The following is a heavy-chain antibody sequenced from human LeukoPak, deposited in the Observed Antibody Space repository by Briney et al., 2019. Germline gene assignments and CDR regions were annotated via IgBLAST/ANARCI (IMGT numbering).Heavy chain of an antibody. CDR2: ISSDGSRK. Sequence: PGGSLRLSCAASGFTFSHYAMHWARQAPGKGLEWVAIISSDGSRKYYAASVEGRFTISRDNSQNTLSLQMDTLRAEDTAVYYCARDVGVPGITTLGTPDYWGQGTLVTVSS. J-gene: IGHJ4*02. D-gene: IGHD1-14*01. CDR3: ARDVGVPGITTLGTPDY. CDR1: GFTFSHYA. V-gene: IGHV3-30-3*01.